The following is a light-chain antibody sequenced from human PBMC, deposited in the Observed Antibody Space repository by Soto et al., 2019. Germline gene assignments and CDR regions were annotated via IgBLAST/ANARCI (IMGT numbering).Light chain of an antibody. Sequence: EIVMTQSPATLSVSPGEGATLSCRASQSVGGKLAWYQQRPAQAPRLLIYAISTRATGVPARFSGGGSGTELTLTISILQSEDFALYCCQQYDRWPLNFAGGTQVEIK. J-gene: IGKJ4*01. CDR2: AIS. CDR1: QSVGGK. V-gene: IGKV3-15*01. CDR3: QQYDRWPLN.